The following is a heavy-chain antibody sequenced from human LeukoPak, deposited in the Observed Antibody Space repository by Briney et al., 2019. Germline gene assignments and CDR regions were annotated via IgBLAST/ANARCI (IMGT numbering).Heavy chain of an antibody. Sequence: PGGSLRLSCAASGFTFSSYATSWVRQAPGKGLEWVSAISGSGDITYYADSVKGRFTISRDNSKNTLYLQMNNLRAEDTAVYYCATSPTFDPWGQGTLVTVSS. CDR3: ATSPTFDP. J-gene: IGHJ5*02. CDR2: ISGSGDIT. CDR1: GFTFSSYA. V-gene: IGHV3-23*01.